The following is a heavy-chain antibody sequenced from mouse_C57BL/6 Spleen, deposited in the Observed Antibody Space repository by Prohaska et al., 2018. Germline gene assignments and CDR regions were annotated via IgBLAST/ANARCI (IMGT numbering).Heavy chain of an antibody. CDR2: IDPSDSYT. CDR1: GYTFTRYW. Sequence: QVQLQQPGAELVKPGASVKLSCKASGYTFTRYWMQWVTQTPGQGLEWIGEIDPSDSYTNYNQKFKGKATLTVDTSSSTAYMQFSSLTSEDSAVYYCASPDSSAWFAYWGQGTLVTVSA. CDR3: ASPDSSAWFAY. J-gene: IGHJ3*01. V-gene: IGHV1-50*01. D-gene: IGHD3-2*02.